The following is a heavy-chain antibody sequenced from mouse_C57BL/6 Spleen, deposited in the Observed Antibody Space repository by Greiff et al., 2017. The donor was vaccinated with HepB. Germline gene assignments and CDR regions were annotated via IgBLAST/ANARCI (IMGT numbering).Heavy chain of an antibody. CDR1: GYTFTSYW. Sequence: QVQLQQSGAELVKPGASVKMSCKASGYTFTSYWITWVKQRPGQGLEWIGDIYPGSGSTNYNEKFKSKATLTVDTSSSTAYMQLSSLTSEDSAVYYCARTPAYYSNYEYYFDYWGQGTTLTVSS. CDR2: IYPGSGST. D-gene: IGHD2-5*01. V-gene: IGHV1-55*01. J-gene: IGHJ2*01. CDR3: ARTPAYYSNYEYYFDY.